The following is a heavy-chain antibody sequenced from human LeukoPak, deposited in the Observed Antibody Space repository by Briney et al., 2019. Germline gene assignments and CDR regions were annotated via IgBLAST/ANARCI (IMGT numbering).Heavy chain of an antibody. CDR1: GGTFSSYA. V-gene: IGHV1-69*13. CDR2: IIPIFGTA. D-gene: IGHD3-22*01. CDR3: ARDRKWLFSGGYYYYYMDV. J-gene: IGHJ6*03. Sequence: SVKVSCKASGGTFSSYAISWVRQAPGQRLEWMGGIIPIFGTANYAQKFQGRVTITADESTSTAYMELSSLRSEDTAVYYCARDRKWLFSGGYYYYYMDVWGKGTTVTVSS.